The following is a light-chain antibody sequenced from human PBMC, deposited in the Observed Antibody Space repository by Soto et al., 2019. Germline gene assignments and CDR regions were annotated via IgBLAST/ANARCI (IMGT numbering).Light chain of an antibody. CDR3: QQYDRLPIT. CDR2: DAA. Sequence: DIQMTQSPSSLPASVGDRVTITCQASQDIGNFLTWYQQKPGRAPVLLIYDAANLATGVPPRFSGSGSGRDFTLTISSLQPEDIAAYYCQQYDRLPITFGQGTRLEIK. J-gene: IGKJ5*01. V-gene: IGKV1-33*01. CDR1: QDIGNF.